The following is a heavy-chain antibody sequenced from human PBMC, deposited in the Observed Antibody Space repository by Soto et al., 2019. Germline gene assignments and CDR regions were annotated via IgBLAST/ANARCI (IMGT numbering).Heavy chain of an antibody. J-gene: IGHJ4*02. CDR3: ARPGDSGPIDY. CDR2: IYYSGSA. V-gene: IGHV4-39*02. CDR1: GGSISSSSYY. D-gene: IGHD1-26*01. Sequence: QLQLQESGPGLVKPSETLSLTCTVSGGSISSSSYYWGWIRQPPGKGLEWIGKIYYSGSAYYNPPLKSRVTIFVAMSKNNFSRKLSSVTADDSAVYSCARPGDSGPIDYWGQGTLVTVSS.